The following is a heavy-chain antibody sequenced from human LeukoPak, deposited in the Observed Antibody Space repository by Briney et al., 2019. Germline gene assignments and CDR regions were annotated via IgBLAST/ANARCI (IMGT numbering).Heavy chain of an antibody. CDR2: MNPKSGNT. CDR3: ARGYSYGYGYYYYYMDV. J-gene: IGHJ6*03. Sequence: ASVKVSCKASGYTFTSYDINWVRQATGQGLEWMGWMNPKSGNTGYVQKFQGRVTMTRNTSISTAYMELSNLRSEDTAVYYCARGYSYGYGYYYYYMDVWGKGTTVTIPS. CDR1: GYTFTSYD. D-gene: IGHD5-18*01. V-gene: IGHV1-8*01.